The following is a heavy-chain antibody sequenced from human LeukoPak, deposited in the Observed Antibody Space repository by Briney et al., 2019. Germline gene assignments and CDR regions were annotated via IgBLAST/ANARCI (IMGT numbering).Heavy chain of an antibody. Sequence: ASVKVSCKTSGYTFTGYYMHWVRQAPGQGLEWMGWINPNSGGTNYAQKFQGRVTMTRDTSISTAYMELSRLRSDDTAVYYCASADSSGSLTLNYWGQGTLVTVSS. CDR1: GYTFTGYY. CDR2: INPNSGGT. CDR3: ASADSSGSLTLNY. J-gene: IGHJ4*02. D-gene: IGHD3-22*01. V-gene: IGHV1-2*02.